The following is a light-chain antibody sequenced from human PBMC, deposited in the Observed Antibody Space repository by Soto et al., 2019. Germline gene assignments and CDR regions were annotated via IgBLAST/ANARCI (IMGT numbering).Light chain of an antibody. Sequence: QSVLTQPPSASGTPGQRVTISCSGSSSNIGSNYVYWYQHLPGTAPKLLIHRNNQRPSGVPDRFSGSKSGTSASLAISGLRSEDEADYYCAAWDDSLGVYVVFGGGTQLTVL. J-gene: IGLJ2*01. CDR3: AAWDDSLGVYVV. CDR2: RNN. CDR1: SSNIGSNY. V-gene: IGLV1-47*01.